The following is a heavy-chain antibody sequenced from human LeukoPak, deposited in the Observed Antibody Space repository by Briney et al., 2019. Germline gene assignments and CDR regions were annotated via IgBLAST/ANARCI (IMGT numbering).Heavy chain of an antibody. D-gene: IGHD3-3*01. Sequence: PGGSLRLSCAASGFTFSNYAMHWVRQAPGKGLEWVAVISEDGSNEYYADSMKGRFTISRDNSKNTLYLQMNSLRAEDTAVYYCARDFRDRFLEYLSNWFDPWGQGTLVTVSS. V-gene: IGHV3-30*04. CDR2: ISEDGSNE. J-gene: IGHJ5*02. CDR3: ARDFRDRFLEYLSNWFDP. CDR1: GFTFSNYA.